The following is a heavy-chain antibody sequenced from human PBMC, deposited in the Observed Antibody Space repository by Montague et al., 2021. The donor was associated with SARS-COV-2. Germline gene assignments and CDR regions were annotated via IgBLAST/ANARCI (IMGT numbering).Heavy chain of an antibody. D-gene: IGHD3-9*01. CDR2: VLYYKGT. CDR1: GVSVTDYY. V-gene: IGHV4-59*08. Sequence: SETLSLTCTVSGVSVTDYYWSWIRQPPGKGLEWVGDVLYYKGTNFNPSLKSRVAISVDTSKNQFSLRLTSVTAADTAFYHCVRHPHYDGLNGPPDFWDQGALVTVSS. J-gene: IGHJ4*02. CDR3: VRHPHYDGLNGPPDF.